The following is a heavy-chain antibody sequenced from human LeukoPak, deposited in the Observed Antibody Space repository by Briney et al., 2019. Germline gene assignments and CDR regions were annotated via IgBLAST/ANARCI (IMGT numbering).Heavy chain of an antibody. CDR1: GFTFNSYA. CDR2: ISGSGGST. D-gene: IGHD1-26*01. J-gene: IGHJ4*02. CDR3: AKVVRVGAIDY. Sequence: GGSLRLSCEASGFTFNSYAMRWVRQAPGKGLGWVSSISGSGGSTYYADSVKGRFTISRDNSKNTLYLQMNSLRAGDTAVYYCAKVVRVGAIDYWGQGTLVTVSS. V-gene: IGHV3-23*01.